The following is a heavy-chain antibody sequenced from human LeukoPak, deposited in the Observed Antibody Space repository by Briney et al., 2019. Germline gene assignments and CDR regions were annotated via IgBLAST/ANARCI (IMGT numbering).Heavy chain of an antibody. V-gene: IGHV3-20*04. CDR3: ARGGYGAYMG. J-gene: IGHJ4*02. CDR2: INWNGGST. D-gene: IGHD4-17*01. Sequence: PGGSLRLSCAASGFTFDDYGMSWVRQAPGKGLEWVSGINWNGGSTGYADSVKGRFTISRDNAKNTLDLQMNSLRAEDTAVYYCARGGYGAYMGWGQGMLVTVSS. CDR1: GFTFDDYG.